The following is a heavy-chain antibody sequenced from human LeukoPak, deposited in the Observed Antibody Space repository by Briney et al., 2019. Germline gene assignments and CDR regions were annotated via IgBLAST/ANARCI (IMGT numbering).Heavy chain of an antibody. CDR1: GYTFTSYD. J-gene: IGHJ5*02. V-gene: IGHV1-8*01. D-gene: IGHD6-6*01. CDR3: ARGVGSSSSHWFDP. CDR2: MNPNSGNT. Sequence: ASVKVSCKASGYTFTSYDINWVRQATGQGLEWMGWMNPNSGNTGYAQKSQGRVTMTRNTSISTAYMELSSLRSEDTAVYYCARGVGSSSSHWFDPWGQGTLVTVSS.